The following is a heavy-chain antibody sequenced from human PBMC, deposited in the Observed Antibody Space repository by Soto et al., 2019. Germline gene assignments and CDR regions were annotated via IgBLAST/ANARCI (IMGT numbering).Heavy chain of an antibody. CDR2: IYHSGST. Sequence: KPCETLSLTCAFSCYSIISGYYWGWIRQPPGKGLEWIGSIYHSGSTYYNPSLKSRVTISVDTSKNQFSLKLSSVTAADTAVYYCARSYGSGSYFDYYYGMDVWGQGTTVTVSS. D-gene: IGHD3-10*01. V-gene: IGHV4-38-2*01. CDR1: CYSIISGYY. CDR3: ARSYGSGSYFDYYYGMDV. J-gene: IGHJ6*02.